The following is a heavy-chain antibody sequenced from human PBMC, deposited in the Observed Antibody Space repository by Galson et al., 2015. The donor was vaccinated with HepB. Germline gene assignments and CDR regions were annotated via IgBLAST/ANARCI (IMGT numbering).Heavy chain of an antibody. CDR3: ARGGDGDLNYFDY. D-gene: IGHD4-17*01. CDR2: IWFDGSNK. J-gene: IGHJ4*02. V-gene: IGHV3-33*01. CDR1: GFTFSSYG. Sequence: SLRLSCAASGFTFSSYGMHWVRQAPGKGLEWVAVIWFDGSNKYYVDSVKGRSTISRDNSKNTVFLEMNCLGSEDTAVYYCARGGDGDLNYFDYWGQGTLVIVSS.